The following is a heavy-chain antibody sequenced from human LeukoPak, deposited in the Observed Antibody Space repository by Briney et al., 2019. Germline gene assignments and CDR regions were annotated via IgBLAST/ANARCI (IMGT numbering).Heavy chain of an antibody. J-gene: IGHJ4*02. CDR1: GYTFTGYH. Sequence: ASVKVSCKASGYTFTGYHMHWVRQAPGQGLEWMGRINPNSGGTNYAQKFQGRVTMTRDTSISTAYMELSRLRSDDTAVYYCARDRGYSSSWYGYWGQGTLVTVSS. V-gene: IGHV1-2*06. D-gene: IGHD6-13*01. CDR2: INPNSGGT. CDR3: ARDRGYSSSWYGY.